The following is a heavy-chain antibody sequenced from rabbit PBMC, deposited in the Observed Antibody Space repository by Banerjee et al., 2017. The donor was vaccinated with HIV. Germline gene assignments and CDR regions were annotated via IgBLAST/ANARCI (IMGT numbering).Heavy chain of an antibody. Sequence: EESGGDLVKPEGSLTLPCTASGFSFSSVYWICWVRQAPGKGLEWIACIYAGSGGGTYYASWAKGRFTISKTSSTTVTLQMTSLTAADTATYFCARNGGVLDYKLWGPGTLVTVS. J-gene: IGHJ6*01. CDR2: IYAGSGGGT. CDR3: ARNGGVLDYKL. CDR1: GFSFSSVYW. V-gene: IGHV1S45*01. D-gene: IGHD1-1*01.